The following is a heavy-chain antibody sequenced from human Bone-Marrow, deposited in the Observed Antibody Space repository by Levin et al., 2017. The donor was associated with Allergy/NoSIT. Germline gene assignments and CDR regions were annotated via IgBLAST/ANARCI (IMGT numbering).Heavy chain of an antibody. Sequence: GGSLRLSCAASGFTLSTYVMSWVRQAPGKGLEWVSGISGSDDNTYYADSVKGRFTISRDNSRNTLYLHMSSLRAEETALYYCARDRVTRSWQLEYLTHWGQGSLVIVSS. CDR3: ARDRVTRSWQLEYLTH. CDR1: GFTLSTYV. D-gene: IGHD6-13*01. CDR2: ISGSDDNT. J-gene: IGHJ4*02. V-gene: IGHV3-23*01.